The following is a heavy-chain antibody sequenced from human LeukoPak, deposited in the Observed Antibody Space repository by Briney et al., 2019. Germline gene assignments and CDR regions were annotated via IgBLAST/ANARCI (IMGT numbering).Heavy chain of an antibody. CDR2: ISGSGGST. Sequence: GGSLRLSCAASGLTFSSYAMSWVRQAPGKGLEWVSAISGSGGSTYYADSVKGRFTISRDNSKNTLYLQMNSLRAEDTAVYYCANIAAAGPNYYMDVWGKGTTVTVSS. CDR1: GLTFSSYA. V-gene: IGHV3-23*01. J-gene: IGHJ6*03. CDR3: ANIAAAGPNYYMDV. D-gene: IGHD6-13*01.